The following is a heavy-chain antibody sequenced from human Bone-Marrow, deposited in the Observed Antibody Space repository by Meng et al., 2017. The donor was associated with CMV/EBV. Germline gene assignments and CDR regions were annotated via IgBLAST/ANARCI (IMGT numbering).Heavy chain of an antibody. CDR3: ARAGTTVTTLYYYGMDV. J-gene: IGHJ6*02. CDR2: ISAYNGNT. Sequence: ASVKVSCKASGYTFTSYGISWVRQAPGQGLEWMGWISAYNGNTNYAQKLQGRVTMTTDTSTSTAYMELRSLRSDDTAVDYCARAGTTVTTLYYYGMDVWGQGTTVTFSS. D-gene: IGHD4-11*01. V-gene: IGHV1-18*01. CDR1: GYTFTSYG.